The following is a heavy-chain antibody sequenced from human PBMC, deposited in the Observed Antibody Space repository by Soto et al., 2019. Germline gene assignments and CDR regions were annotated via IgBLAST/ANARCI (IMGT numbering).Heavy chain of an antibody. CDR2: ISGSGGST. J-gene: IGHJ4*02. Sequence: GGSLRLSCAASGFTFSSYAMSWVRQAPGKGLEWVSAISGSGGSTYYADSVKGRFTISRDNSKNTLYLQMNSLRAEDTAVYYCAKGEKITYYYDSSGYYYSFDYWGQGTLVTVSS. CDR1: GFTFSSYA. V-gene: IGHV3-23*01. CDR3: AKGEKITYYYDSSGYYYSFDY. D-gene: IGHD3-22*01.